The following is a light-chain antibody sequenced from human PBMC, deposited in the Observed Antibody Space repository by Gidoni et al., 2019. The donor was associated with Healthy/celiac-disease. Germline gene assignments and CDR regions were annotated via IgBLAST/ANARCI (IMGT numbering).Light chain of an antibody. CDR3: QQFNNYLGFT. CDR2: DAS. V-gene: IGKV1D-13*01. Sequence: AIQFPQSPSSLSASVGDRVTITCRASKGISSSLAWYQQKPGKAPKLLIYDASSLESGVPSRFSGSGSGTDFTLTISSLQPEDFATYYCQQFNNYLGFTFGGGTKVEIK. J-gene: IGKJ4*01. CDR1: KGISSS.